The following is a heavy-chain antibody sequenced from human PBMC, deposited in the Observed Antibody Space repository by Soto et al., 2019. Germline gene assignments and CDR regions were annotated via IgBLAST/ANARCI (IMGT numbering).Heavy chain of an antibody. CDR1: GFTFSLYG. CDR3: ARVGHNGYDLDFDY. J-gene: IGHJ4*02. CDR2: IWNDGSEK. D-gene: IGHD5-12*01. V-gene: IGHV3-33*01. Sequence: GGSLRPSCAASGFTFSLYGMHWVRQAPGKGLEWVAVIWNDGSEKNYADSVKGRFTLSGDSSKNTLYLEMNSLRVEDTAVYYCARVGHNGYDLDFDYWGQGTLVTVSS.